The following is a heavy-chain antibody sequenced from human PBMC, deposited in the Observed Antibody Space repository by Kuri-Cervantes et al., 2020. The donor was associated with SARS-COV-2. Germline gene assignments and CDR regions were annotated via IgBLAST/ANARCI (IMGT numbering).Heavy chain of an antibody. V-gene: IGHV3-21*04. D-gene: IGHD3-10*01. CDR1: GFIFSSYN. CDR2: ISSSSSYI. J-gene: IGHJ5*02. Sequence: GGSLRLSCAASGFIFSSYNMNWVRQAPGKGLEWVSYISSSSSYIYYADSVKGRFTVSRDNAKNSLYLQMNSLRSEDTAVYYCATAPGLPSGSINWFDPWGQGTLVTVSS. CDR3: ATAPGLPSGSINWFDP.